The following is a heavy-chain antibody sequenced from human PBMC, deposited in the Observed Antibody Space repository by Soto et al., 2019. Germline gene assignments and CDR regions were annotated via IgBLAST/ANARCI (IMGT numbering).Heavy chain of an antibody. CDR1: GGSVSSGSYY. Sequence: SETLSLTCTVSGGSVSSGSYYWSWIRQPPGKGLEWIGYIYYSGSTNYNPSLKSRVTISVDTSKNQFSLKLSSVTAADTAVYYCARASPITIFRVVIINYFDYWGQGTLVTVSS. CDR2: IYYSGST. J-gene: IGHJ4*02. CDR3: ARASPITIFRVVIINYFDY. V-gene: IGHV4-61*01. D-gene: IGHD3-3*01.